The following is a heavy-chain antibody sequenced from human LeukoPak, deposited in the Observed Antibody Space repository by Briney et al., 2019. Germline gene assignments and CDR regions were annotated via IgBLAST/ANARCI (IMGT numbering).Heavy chain of an antibody. J-gene: IGHJ4*02. CDR1: GGSLSSYY. D-gene: IGHD2-2*01. CDR2: IYYSGST. Sequence: PSETLSLTCTVSGGSLSSYYWSWIRQPPGKGLEWIGYIYYSGSTNYTPSLKSRVTISVDTSKNQFSLKLSSVTAADTAVYYCARVNCSSTSCYEVYWGQGTLVTVSS. V-gene: IGHV4-59*01. CDR3: ARVNCSSTSCYEVY.